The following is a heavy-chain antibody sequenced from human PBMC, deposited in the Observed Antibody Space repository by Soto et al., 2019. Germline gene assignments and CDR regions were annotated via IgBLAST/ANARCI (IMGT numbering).Heavy chain of an antibody. CDR3: ARGGEPLFDY. CDR1: GGSFSGYY. J-gene: IGHJ4*02. CDR2: INHSGST. Sequence: SETLSLTCAVYGGSFSGYYWSWTRQPPGKGLEWIGEINHSGSTNYNPSLKSRVTISVDTSKNQFSLKLSSVTAADTAVYYCARGGEPLFDYWGQGTLVTVSS. V-gene: IGHV4-34*01. D-gene: IGHD3-10*01.